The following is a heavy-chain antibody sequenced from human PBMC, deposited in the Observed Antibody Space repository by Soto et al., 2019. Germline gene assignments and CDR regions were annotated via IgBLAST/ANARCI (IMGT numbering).Heavy chain of an antibody. Sequence: QVQLVQSGAEVKKPGASVKVSCKASGYPLTAKYLHWVRQAPGQGLEWMGWINPSSGGTKEAQKFRGRVTMTRDTSISAAYMELSRLTSDDTAVYYCAKGGISLTEWFDPWGQGTLVTVSS. V-gene: IGHV1-2*02. CDR3: AKGGISLTEWFDP. D-gene: IGHD6-13*01. J-gene: IGHJ5*02. CDR1: GYPLTAKY. CDR2: INPSSGGT.